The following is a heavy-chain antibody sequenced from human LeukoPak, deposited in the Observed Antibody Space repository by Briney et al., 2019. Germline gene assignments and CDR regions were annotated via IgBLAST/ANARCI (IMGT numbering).Heavy chain of an antibody. Sequence: SETLSLTCAVSGGSISSSNWWSWVRQPPGKGLEWIGEIYHSGSTNYNPSLKSRVTISVDKSKNQFSLKLSSVTAADTAVYYCARHYYDSSGYSPNWFDPWGQGTLVTVSS. D-gene: IGHD3-22*01. V-gene: IGHV4-4*02. CDR2: IYHSGST. CDR3: ARHYYDSSGYSPNWFDP. CDR1: GGSISSSNW. J-gene: IGHJ5*02.